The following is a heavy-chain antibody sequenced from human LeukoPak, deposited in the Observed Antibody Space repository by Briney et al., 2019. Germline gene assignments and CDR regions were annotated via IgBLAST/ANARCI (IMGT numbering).Heavy chain of an antibody. V-gene: IGHV3-33*06. CDR2: IWYDGSNK. CDR3: AKDLNPWYFDY. D-gene: IGHD1-14*01. Sequence: GRSLRLSCAASGFTFSSYGMHWVRQAPGKGLEWVAVIWYDGSNKYYADSVKGRFTISRDNSKNTLYLQMNSLRAEDTAVYYCAKDLNPWYFDYWGQGTLVTVSS. J-gene: IGHJ4*02. CDR1: GFTFSSYG.